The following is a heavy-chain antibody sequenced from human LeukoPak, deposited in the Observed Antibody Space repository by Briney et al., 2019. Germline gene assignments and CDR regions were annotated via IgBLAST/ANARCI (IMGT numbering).Heavy chain of an antibody. J-gene: IGHJ6*02. CDR1: GYSFTSYW. D-gene: IGHD3-22*01. CDR3: ARHGDSSGYRHYYYYYGVDV. V-gene: IGHV5-51*01. CDR2: IYPGDSDT. Sequence: GESLKISCKGSGYSFTSYWIGWVRQMPGKGLEWMGIIYPGDSDTRYSPSFQGQVTISADKSISTAYLQWSSLKASDTAMYYCARHGDSSGYRHYYYYYGVDVWGQGTTVTDSS.